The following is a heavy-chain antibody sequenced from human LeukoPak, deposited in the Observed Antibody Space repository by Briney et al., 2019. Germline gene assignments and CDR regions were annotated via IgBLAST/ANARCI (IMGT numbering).Heavy chain of an antibody. J-gene: IGHJ6*02. CDR1: GFTFSSYS. CDR3: ARRPQAAVAGTWVYYGMDV. V-gene: IGHV3-21*01. D-gene: IGHD6-19*01. Sequence: PGGSLRLSCAASGFTFSSYSMNWVRQAPGKGLEWVSSISSSSSYIYYADSVKGRFTISRDNAKNSLYLQMNSLRAEDTAVYYCARRPQAAVAGTWVYYGMDVWGQGTTVTVSS. CDR2: ISSSSSYI.